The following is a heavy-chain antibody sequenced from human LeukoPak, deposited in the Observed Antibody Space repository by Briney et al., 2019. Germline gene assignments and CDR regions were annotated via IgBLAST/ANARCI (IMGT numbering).Heavy chain of an antibody. D-gene: IGHD6-13*01. Sequence: ASVKVSCKASGYTFTDYAMNWVRQAPGQGLEWMGWINTNTGNPTYAQGFTGRFVFSLDTSVSTAYLQISSLKAEDTAVYYCARGWVSGGSRWYPGGYWGQGTLVTVSS. V-gene: IGHV7-4-1*02. J-gene: IGHJ4*02. CDR3: ARGWVSGGSRWYPGGY. CDR2: INTNTGNP. CDR1: GYTFTDYA.